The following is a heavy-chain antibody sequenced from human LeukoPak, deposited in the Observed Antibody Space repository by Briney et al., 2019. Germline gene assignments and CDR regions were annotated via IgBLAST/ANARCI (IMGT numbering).Heavy chain of an antibody. CDR3: ARDLSSGWSPIDY. V-gene: IGHV3-7*05. CDR1: GFTFSTYC. J-gene: IGHJ4*02. CDR2: IKQDGSEK. D-gene: IGHD6-19*01. Sequence: GGSLRLSCAASGFTFSTYCMTWVRQAPGKGLEWVANIKQDGSEKYYVDSVKGRFTISRDNAKNSLFLQMNSLRAEDTDVYYCARDLSSGWSPIDYWGRGTLVTVSS.